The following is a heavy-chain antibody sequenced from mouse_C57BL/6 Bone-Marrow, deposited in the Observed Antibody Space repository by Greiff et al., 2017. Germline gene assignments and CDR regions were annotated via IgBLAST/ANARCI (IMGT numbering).Heavy chain of an antibody. CDR1: GYTFTSYW. V-gene: IGHV1-59*01. D-gene: IGHD3-1*01. CDR2: IDPSDSYT. J-gene: IGHJ2*01. CDR3: ARSGDSYYFDY. Sequence: QVQLLQSGAELVRPGTSVKLSCKASGYTFTSYWMHWVKQRPGQGLEWIGVIDPSDSYTNYNQKFKGKATLTVDTSSSTAYMQLSSLTSEDSAVYYCARSGDSYYFDYGGQGTTLTVSS.